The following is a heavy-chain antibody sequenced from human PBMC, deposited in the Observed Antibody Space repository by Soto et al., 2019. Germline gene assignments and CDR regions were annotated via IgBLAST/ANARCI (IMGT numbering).Heavy chain of an antibody. Sequence: QLQLVQPGAEAKKPGASVKVSCKASGYTFPTSTISWVRQAPGQGLEWMGWIKAYSGNTNYAQKLQGRVTMTTDTSTNTAYMELRSLTTDDTAIYYCAIADYGDDDYWGQGTLVTVSS. CDR2: IKAYSGNT. CDR3: AIADYGDDDY. J-gene: IGHJ4*02. V-gene: IGHV1-18*01. CDR1: GYTFPTST. D-gene: IGHD4-17*01.